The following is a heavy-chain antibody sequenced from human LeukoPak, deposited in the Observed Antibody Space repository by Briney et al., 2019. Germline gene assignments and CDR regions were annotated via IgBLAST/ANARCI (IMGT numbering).Heavy chain of an antibody. D-gene: IGHD6-19*01. Sequence: ASVKVSCKASGYTFTSYGISWVRQAPGQGLEWMGWISAYNGNTNYAQKLQGRVTMTTDTSTSTAYMELRSLRSDDTAVYYCARFGLGKHIEVAGIPFDIGGQGTMVTVSS. CDR2: ISAYNGNT. J-gene: IGHJ3*02. V-gene: IGHV1-18*01. CDR1: GYTFTSYG. CDR3: ARFGLGKHIEVAGIPFDI.